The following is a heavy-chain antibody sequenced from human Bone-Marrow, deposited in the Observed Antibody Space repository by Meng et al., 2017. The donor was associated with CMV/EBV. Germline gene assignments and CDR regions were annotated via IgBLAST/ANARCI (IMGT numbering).Heavy chain of an antibody. CDR3: ARERRGYYYDSSGYYYIKSNILYYYYGMDV. CDR2: INHSGST. D-gene: IGHD3-22*01. Sequence: PPGKGLEWIGEINHSGSTNYNPSLTSRVTISVDTSKNQFSLKLSSVTAADTAVYYCARERRGYYYDSSGYYYIKSNILYYYYGMDVWGQGTTVTVSS. J-gene: IGHJ6*02. V-gene: IGHV4-34*01.